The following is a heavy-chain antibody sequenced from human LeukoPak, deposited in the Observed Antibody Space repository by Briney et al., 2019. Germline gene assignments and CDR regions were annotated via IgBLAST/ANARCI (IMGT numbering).Heavy chain of an antibody. Sequence: SETLSLTCAVYDGSFSGYYWSWIRQPPGKGLEWIGEINHSGSTNYNPSLKSRVTRSVDTSKNQFSLKLSSVTAADTAVYYCARDAGYCSSTSCYNWFDPWGQGTLVTVSS. D-gene: IGHD2-2*01. V-gene: IGHV4-34*01. CDR1: DGSFSGYY. J-gene: IGHJ5*02. CDR2: INHSGST. CDR3: ARDAGYCSSTSCYNWFDP.